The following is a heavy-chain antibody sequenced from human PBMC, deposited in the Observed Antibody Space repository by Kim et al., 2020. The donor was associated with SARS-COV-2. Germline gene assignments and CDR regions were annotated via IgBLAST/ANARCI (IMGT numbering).Heavy chain of an antibody. CDR3: ARDVREVGAFDI. V-gene: IGHV1-69*04. Sequence: NYAQMLQCRVTITADKSTSKAYMELSSLTSYDTAIYYCARDVREVGAFDIWGQGTLVTVSS. J-gene: IGHJ3*02.